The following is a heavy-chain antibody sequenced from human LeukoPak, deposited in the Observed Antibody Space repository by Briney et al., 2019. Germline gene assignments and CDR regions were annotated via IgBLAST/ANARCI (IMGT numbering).Heavy chain of an antibody. CDR3: ARDPRGYFNY. V-gene: IGHV4-61*01. CDR1: GGSVRSGNYY. D-gene: IGHD3-22*01. J-gene: IGHJ4*02. CDR2: IYYSGST. Sequence: SETLSLTCTVSGGSVRSGNYYWSWIRQPPGKGLEWIGYIYYSGSTNYNPSLKSRVTISVDTSKNQFSLKLSSVTAADTAVYYCARDPRGYFNYWGQGTLATVSS.